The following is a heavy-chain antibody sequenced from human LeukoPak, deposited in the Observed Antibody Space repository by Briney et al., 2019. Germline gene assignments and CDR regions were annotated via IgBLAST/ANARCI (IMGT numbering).Heavy chain of an antibody. V-gene: IGHV3-23*01. CDR3: ADESGLDY. Sequence: GGSLRLSCVASGFTFSNFAMNWVRRTPGKGLEWVSSIVGNDGGGSVYYANSVKGRFTVSRDNSKNTLYLQMNSLRVEDTAVYYCADESGLDYWGQGTLVTVSS. CDR1: GFTFSNFA. D-gene: IGHD3-10*01. CDR2: IVGNDGGGSV. J-gene: IGHJ4*02.